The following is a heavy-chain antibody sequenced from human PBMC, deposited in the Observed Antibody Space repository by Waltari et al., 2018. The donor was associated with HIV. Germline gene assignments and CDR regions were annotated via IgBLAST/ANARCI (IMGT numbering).Heavy chain of an antibody. CDR2: INQRGST. D-gene: IGHD1-7*01. CDR3: ARGRYNWNYACWFDP. Sequence: QVQLQQWGAGLLKPSETLSLTCAVYGGSFSGYSWSRIAQPPGKGLEWIWEINQRGSTKYNPSLKSRVTISVDTSKNQFSLKLSSVTAADTAVYYCARGRYNWNYACWFDPWGQGTLVTVSS. V-gene: IGHV4-34*01. J-gene: IGHJ5*02. CDR1: GGSFSGYS.